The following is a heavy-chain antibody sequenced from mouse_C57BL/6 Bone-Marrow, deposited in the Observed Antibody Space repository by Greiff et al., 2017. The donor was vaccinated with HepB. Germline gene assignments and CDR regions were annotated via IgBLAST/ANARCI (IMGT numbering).Heavy chain of an antibody. D-gene: IGHD1-1*01. Sequence: QVQLQQPGAELVKPGASVKMSCKASGYTFTSYWITWVKQRPGQGLEWIGDIYPGSGSTNYNEKFKSKATLTVDTSSSTAYMQLNSLTSEDSAVYFCARRVDYYAMDYWGQGTSVTVSS. J-gene: IGHJ4*01. CDR1: GYTFTSYW. V-gene: IGHV1-55*01. CDR3: ARRVDYYAMDY. CDR2: IYPGSGST.